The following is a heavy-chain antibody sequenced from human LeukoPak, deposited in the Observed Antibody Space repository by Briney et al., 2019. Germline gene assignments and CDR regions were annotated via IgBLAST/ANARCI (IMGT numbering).Heavy chain of an antibody. V-gene: IGHV3-48*01. CDR3: ARDPPPANPAFDI. D-gene: IGHD4/OR15-4a*01. CDR2: ISSGSRAV. J-gene: IGHJ3*02. CDR1: GFTVSSYS. Sequence: GGSLRLSRVASGFTVSSYSMNWVRQAPGKGLEWVSYISSGSRAVSYADSVKGRFTISRDNAKNSLYLQMNSLRADDTAVYYCARDPPPANPAFDIWGQGTMVTVSS.